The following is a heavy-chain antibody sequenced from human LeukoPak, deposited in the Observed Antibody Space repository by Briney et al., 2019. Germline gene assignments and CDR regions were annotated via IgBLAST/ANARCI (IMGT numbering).Heavy chain of an antibody. J-gene: IGHJ4*02. CDR2: IRTKANNYAT. CDR1: GFRFSVSE. CDR3: ARDSSITLFRGVKDY. V-gene: IGHV3-73*01. Sequence: GGSLRLSCAASGFRFSVSEMHWVRQASGKGLEWIGRIRTKANNYATTYTASMKGRFTISRDDSRQTAYLQMNSLRAEDTAVYYCARDSSITLFRGVKDYWGQGTLVTVSS. D-gene: IGHD3-10*01.